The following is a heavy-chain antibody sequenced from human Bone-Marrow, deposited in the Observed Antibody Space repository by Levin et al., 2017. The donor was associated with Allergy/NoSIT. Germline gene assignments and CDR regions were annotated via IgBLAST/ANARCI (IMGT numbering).Heavy chain of an antibody. CDR2: INHSGYT. Sequence: SETLSLTCTVYGASFSDYHWSWIRQPPGKGLEWIGEINHSGYTNYNPSLKSRVSMSVDTSKKQFSLRVSYVTAADTAVYYCAREGRAVAGIGDWGQGTLVTVSS. D-gene: IGHD6-19*01. CDR3: AREGRAVAGIGD. CDR1: GASFSDYH. V-gene: IGHV4-34*01. J-gene: IGHJ4*02.